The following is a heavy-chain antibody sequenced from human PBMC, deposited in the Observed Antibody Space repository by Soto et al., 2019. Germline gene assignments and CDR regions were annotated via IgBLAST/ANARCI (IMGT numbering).Heavy chain of an antibody. CDR3: ARHVPAAGYYYGMDV. J-gene: IGHJ6*02. CDR1: GGTFSSYA. D-gene: IGHD2-2*01. CDR2: IIPIFDTA. Sequence: QVQLVQSGAEVKKPGSSVKVSCKASGGTFSSYAISWVRQAPGQGLEWMGGIIPIFDTANYAQKFQGRVKLTADESASKDYMELSSLRSEDTAVYYCARHVPAAGYYYGMDVWGQGTKVTVSS. V-gene: IGHV1-69*12.